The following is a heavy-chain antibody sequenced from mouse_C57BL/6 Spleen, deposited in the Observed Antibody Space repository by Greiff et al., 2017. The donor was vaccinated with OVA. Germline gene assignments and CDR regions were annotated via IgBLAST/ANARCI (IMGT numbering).Heavy chain of an antibody. CDR2: IDPSDSYT. CDR3: ASDCYFAY. J-gene: IGHJ3*01. D-gene: IGHD2-3*01. CDR1: GYTFTSYW. V-gene: IGHV1-69*01. Sequence: QVQLQQPGAELVMPGASVKLSCKASGYTFTSYWMHWVKQRPGQGLEWIGEIDPSDSYTNYNQKLKGKSTLTVDKSSSTAYMQLSSLTSEDSAVYFCASDCYFAYWGQGTLVTVSA.